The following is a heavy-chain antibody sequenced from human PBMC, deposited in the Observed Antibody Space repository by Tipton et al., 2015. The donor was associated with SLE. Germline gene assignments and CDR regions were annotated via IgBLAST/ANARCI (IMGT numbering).Heavy chain of an antibody. CDR3: ARKTIFGELGE. CDR2: IYTSGST. D-gene: IGHD3-10*01. V-gene: IGHV4-61*09. CDR1: GGSISTSNHY. J-gene: IGHJ4*02. Sequence: TLSLTCTVSGGSISTSNHYWSWIRQPAGKGLEWIGYIYTSGSTNYNPSLKSRVTISVDTSKNQFSLKLSSVTAADTAVYYCARKTIFGELGEWGQGTLVTVSS.